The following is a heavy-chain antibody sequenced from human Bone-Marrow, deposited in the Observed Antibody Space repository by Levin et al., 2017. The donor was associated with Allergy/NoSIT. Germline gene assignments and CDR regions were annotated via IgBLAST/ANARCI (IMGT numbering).Heavy chain of an antibody. V-gene: IGHV3-33*01. D-gene: IGHD6-19*01. CDR3: ARAPLGSSAWIDF. CDR1: GFSFRSHA. J-gene: IGHJ4*02. Sequence: SCATSGFSFRSHAMHWVRQAPGKGLEWVAVVWVDGSETHYGDPVKGRFTISRDNSKNTLFLQMSLLRVEDTAFYYCARAPLGSSAWIDFWGQGTLVTVSS. CDR2: VWVDGSET.